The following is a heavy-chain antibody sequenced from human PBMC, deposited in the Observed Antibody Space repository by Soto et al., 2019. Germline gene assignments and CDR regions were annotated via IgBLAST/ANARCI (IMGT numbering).Heavy chain of an antibody. J-gene: IGHJ4*02. V-gene: IGHV1-69*02. CDR2: IIPILGIA. Sequence: SVKVSCKASGGTFSSYTISWVRQAPGQGLEWTGRIIPILGIANYAQQFQGRVTIPADKSTSTAYMELSSLRSEDTAVYYCARAIYYPVYFDYWGQGTLVTVSS. CDR3: ARAIYYPVYFDY. D-gene: IGHD1-26*01. CDR1: GGTFSSYT.